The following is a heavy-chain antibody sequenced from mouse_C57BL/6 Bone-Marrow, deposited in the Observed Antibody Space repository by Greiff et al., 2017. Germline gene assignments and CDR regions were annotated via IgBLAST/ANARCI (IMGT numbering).Heavy chain of an antibody. CDR3: ARDFYYYGTWYFDV. V-gene: IGHV1-52*01. D-gene: IGHD1-1*01. CDR1: GYTFTSYW. Sequence: QVQLQQPGAELVRPGSSVKLSCKASGYTFTSYWMHWVKQRPIQGLEWIGNIDTSDSETHYNQKFKDKATLTVDKSSSTAYMQLSSLTSEDSAVYYCARDFYYYGTWYFDVWGTGTTVTVSS. J-gene: IGHJ1*03. CDR2: IDTSDSET.